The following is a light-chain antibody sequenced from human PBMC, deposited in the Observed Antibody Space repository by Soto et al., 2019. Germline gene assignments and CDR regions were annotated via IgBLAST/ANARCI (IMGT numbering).Light chain of an antibody. CDR3: CAYAGSYTVL. V-gene: IGLV2-11*01. CDR2: DVS. J-gene: IGLJ2*01. CDR1: SSDVGGYKY. Sequence: QSVLAQPRSVSGSPGQSVTISCTGTSSDVGGYKYVSWYQQLPGKVPKLMMFDVSERPSGVPDRFSGSKSGNTASLSISGLQAEDEADYYCCAYAGSYTVLSGGGTKVTAL.